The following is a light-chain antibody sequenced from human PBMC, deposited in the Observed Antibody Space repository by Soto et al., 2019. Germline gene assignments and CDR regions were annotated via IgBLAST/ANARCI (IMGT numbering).Light chain of an antibody. V-gene: IGKV3-20*01. CDR1: QSVSSSY. CDR2: GAS. Sequence: EIVLTQSPGTLSLSPGERATLSCRASQSVSSSYLAWYQQKPGQAPRLLIYGASSRATGIPDRFSGSGSGTDFTLTISRLEPEDCAVYYCQQYGSSPQTFGQGTKVEI. CDR3: QQYGSSPQT. J-gene: IGKJ1*01.